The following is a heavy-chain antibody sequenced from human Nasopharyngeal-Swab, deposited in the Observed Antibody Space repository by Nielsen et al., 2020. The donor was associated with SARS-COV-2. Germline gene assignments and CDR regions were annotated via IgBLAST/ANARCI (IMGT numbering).Heavy chain of an antibody. V-gene: IGHV3-64*02. D-gene: IGHD3-3*01. CDR2: ISSNGGST. CDR3: ARGVKSGYYYFDY. J-gene: IGHJ4*02. CDR1: GFTFRSYA. Sequence: GGSLRLSCAASGFTFRSYAMHWVRQAPGKGLEYVSAISSNGGSTYYADSVKGRFTISRDNSKNTLYLQMGSLRAEDMVVYYCARGVKSGYYYFDYWGQGTLVTVSS.